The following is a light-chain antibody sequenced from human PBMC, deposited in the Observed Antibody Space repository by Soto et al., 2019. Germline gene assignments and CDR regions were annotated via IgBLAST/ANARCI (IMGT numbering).Light chain of an antibody. CDR3: SSYSVSNNPYV. V-gene: IGLV2-8*01. J-gene: IGLJ1*01. Sequence: QSALTQPPSASGSPGQSVTISCTGTSSDVGGYNYVSWYQQHPGKAPKLMIYEVSKRPSGVPDRFSGSRSGNKASLTVSVLQADDESDYYCSSYSVSNNPYVFGPGTKLTVL. CDR2: EVS. CDR1: SSDVGGYNY.